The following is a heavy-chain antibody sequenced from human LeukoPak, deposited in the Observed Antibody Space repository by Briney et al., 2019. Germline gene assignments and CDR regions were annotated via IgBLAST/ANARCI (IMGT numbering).Heavy chain of an antibody. CDR2: IYYSGST. CDR1: GGSFSSYY. Sequence: SETLSLTCTVSGGSFSSYYWNWIRPPPGKGREWMGYIYYSGSTNCNPSLKSRVTISVDTSKNQFSLKLSSVTAADTAAYYCARVDCSGGSCYSFDYWGQGTLVTVSS. J-gene: IGHJ4*02. D-gene: IGHD2-15*01. CDR3: ARVDCSGGSCYSFDY. V-gene: IGHV4-59*01.